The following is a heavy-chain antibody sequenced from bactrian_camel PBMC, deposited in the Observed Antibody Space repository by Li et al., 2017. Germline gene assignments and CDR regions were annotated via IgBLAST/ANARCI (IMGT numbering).Heavy chain of an antibody. CDR1: GSIVSTMC. V-gene: IGHV3S54*01. CDR2: ISTGGTSP. CDR3: AAAQVWGRTTGDYCYYRAYPY. J-gene: IGHJ4*01. D-gene: IGHD2*01. Sequence: HVQLVESGGGSVQAGRSLRLSCASSGSIVSTMCMGWVRQAPGKEREGVAAISTGGTSPYYADSVKGRFTISKDNAKNTLYLQMNSLRPEDTAMYYCAAAQVWGRTTGDYCYYRAYPYLGQGTQVTVS.